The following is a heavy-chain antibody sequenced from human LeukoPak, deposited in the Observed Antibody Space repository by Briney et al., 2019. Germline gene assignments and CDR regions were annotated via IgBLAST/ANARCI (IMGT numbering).Heavy chain of an antibody. CDR3: ARVSISAPRFDY. CDR1: GGSISSSSYY. Sequence: SETLSLTCTVSGGSISSSSYYWGWIRQPPGKGLEWIGSIYYSGSTYYNPSLKSRVTISVDTSKNQFSLKLSSVTAADTAVYYCARVSISAPRFDYWGQGTLVTVSS. D-gene: IGHD6-6*01. V-gene: IGHV4-39*07. CDR2: IYYSGST. J-gene: IGHJ4*02.